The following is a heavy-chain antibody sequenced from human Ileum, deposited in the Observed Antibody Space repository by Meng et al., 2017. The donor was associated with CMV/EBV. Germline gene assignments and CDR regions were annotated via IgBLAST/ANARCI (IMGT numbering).Heavy chain of an antibody. D-gene: IGHD2-2*02. CDR1: GFPVSANY. CDR3: TSVGYCSSTSCYTVDY. V-gene: IGHV3-15*01. J-gene: IGHJ4*02. Sequence: GESLKISCAVSGFPVSANYMAWFRQAPGKGLEWVGRIKSKTDGGTTDYAAPVKGRFTISRDDSKNTLYLQMNSLKTEDTAVYYCTSVGYCSSTSCYTVDYWGQGTLVTVSS. CDR2: IKSKTDGGTT.